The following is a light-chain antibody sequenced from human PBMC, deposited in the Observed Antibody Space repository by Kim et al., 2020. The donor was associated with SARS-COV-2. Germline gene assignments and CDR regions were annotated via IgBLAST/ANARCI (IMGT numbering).Light chain of an antibody. CDR2: GPS. CDR1: QSVSSSY. V-gene: IGKV3-20*01. J-gene: IGKJ5*01. Sequence: PGERATLSCRASQSVSSSYLAWYQQKPGQAPRLLMYGPSTRATGIPDRFSGSGSGTDFTLTISRLEPEDFAVYFCQQYVRSPITFGQGTRLE. CDR3: QQYVRSPIT.